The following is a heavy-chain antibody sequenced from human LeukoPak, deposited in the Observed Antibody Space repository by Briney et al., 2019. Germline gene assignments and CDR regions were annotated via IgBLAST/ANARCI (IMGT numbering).Heavy chain of an antibody. Sequence: GGSLRLSCAASGFTFSSYGMHWVRQAPGKGLEWVAAIWHDGSNRYYADSVKGRFTISRDNSRKTVSLQMSSLGPEDTAVYHCAREGRSSSWSYYFDYWGQGTLVTVSS. J-gene: IGHJ4*02. CDR3: AREGRSSSWSYYFDY. CDR1: GFTFSSYG. CDR2: IWHDGSNR. D-gene: IGHD2-2*01. V-gene: IGHV3-33*01.